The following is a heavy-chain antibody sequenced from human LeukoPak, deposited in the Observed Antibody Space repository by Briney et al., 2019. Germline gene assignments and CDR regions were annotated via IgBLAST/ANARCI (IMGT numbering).Heavy chain of an antibody. D-gene: IGHD1-26*01. CDR3: ARDQVGVGASYFDY. J-gene: IGHJ4*02. V-gene: IGHV4-59*01. Sequence: SETLSLTCTVSGGSIGSYYWSWIRQPPGKGLEWIGYIYYSGSTNYNPSLMSRVTISVDTSKNQFSLKLSSVTAADTAVYYCARDQVGVGASYFDYWGQGTLVTVSS. CDR1: GGSIGSYY. CDR2: IYYSGST.